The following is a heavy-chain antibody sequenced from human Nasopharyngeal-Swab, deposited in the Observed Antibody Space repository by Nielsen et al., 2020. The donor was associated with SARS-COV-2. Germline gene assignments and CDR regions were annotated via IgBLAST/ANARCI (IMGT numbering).Heavy chain of an antibody. V-gene: IGHV3-30*18. Sequence: GGSLRLSCAASGFTFSSYGMHWVRQAPGKGLEWVAVISYDGSNKYYADSVKGRFTISRDNSKNTLYLQMNSLRAEDTAVYYYAKQYSSGWYAAQFDYWGQGTLVTVSS. J-gene: IGHJ4*02. CDR3: AKQYSSGWYAAQFDY. D-gene: IGHD6-19*01. CDR2: ISYDGSNK. CDR1: GFTFSSYG.